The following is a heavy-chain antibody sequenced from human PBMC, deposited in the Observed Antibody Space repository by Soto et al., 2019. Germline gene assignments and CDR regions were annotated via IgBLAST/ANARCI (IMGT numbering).Heavy chain of an antibody. J-gene: IGHJ4*02. D-gene: IGHD3-22*01. CDR3: ARTYDSSGYYPSNFDY. CDR2: IDPSDSYT. V-gene: IGHV5-10-1*01. Sequence: PGESLEISCKGSGYSFTSYWISWVRQMPGKGLEWMGRIDPSDSYTNYSPSFQGHVTISADKSISTAYLQWSSLKASDTAMYYCARTYDSSGYYPSNFDYWGQGTLVTVSS. CDR1: GYSFTSYW.